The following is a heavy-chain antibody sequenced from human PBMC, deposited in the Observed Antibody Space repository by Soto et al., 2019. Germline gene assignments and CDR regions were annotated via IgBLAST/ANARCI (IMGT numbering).Heavy chain of an antibody. CDR3: ARDRNGWETRATYYDY. D-gene: IGHD1-26*01. CDR2: IRSKAYSRTA. Sequence: GGSLRLSCSTSGFTFGGYGVSWFRQAPGKGLEWIGFIRSKAYSRTAEYAASVRGRFIISRDDSEGIAYLQMNSLQNEDTGVYYCARDRNGWETRATYYDYWGPGTQVTVSS. CDR1: GFTFGGYG. V-gene: IGHV3-49*03. J-gene: IGHJ4*02.